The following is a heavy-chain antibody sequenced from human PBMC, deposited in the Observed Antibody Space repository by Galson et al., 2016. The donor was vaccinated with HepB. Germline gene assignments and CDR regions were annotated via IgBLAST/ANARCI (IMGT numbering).Heavy chain of an antibody. CDR2: INPEGIGIYT. V-gene: IGHV3-74*01. Sequence: SLRLSCVASGFTFSNYVMHWVRQAPGKGLVWVSRINPEGIGIYTLYADYVTGRFTNSRDNAKNTLYLDMTSPRADDTGVYYCARDLNWKLFDYWGQGNLVTVSP. CDR3: ARDLNWKLFDY. CDR1: GFTFSNYV. J-gene: IGHJ4*02. D-gene: IGHD1-1*01.